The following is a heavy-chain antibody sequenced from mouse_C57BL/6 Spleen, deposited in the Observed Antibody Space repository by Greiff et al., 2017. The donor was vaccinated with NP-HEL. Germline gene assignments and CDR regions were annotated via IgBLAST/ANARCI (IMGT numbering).Heavy chain of an antibody. D-gene: IGHD2-3*01. CDR3: ARDDGSPWFAY. CDR2: IYPGDGDT. V-gene: IGHV1-82*01. Sequence: VKVVESGPELVKPGASVKISCKASGYAFSSSWMNWVKQRPGKGLEWIGRIYPGDGDTNYNGKFKGKATLTADKSSSTAYMQLSSLTSEDSAVYFCARDDGSPWFAYWGQGTLVTVSA. J-gene: IGHJ3*01. CDR1: GYAFSSSW.